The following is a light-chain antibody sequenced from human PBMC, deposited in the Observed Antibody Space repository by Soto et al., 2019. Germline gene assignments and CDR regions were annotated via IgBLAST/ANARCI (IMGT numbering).Light chain of an antibody. CDR3: QQRSYLFT. V-gene: IGKV3-11*01. CDR2: DAS. Sequence: EIVLTQSPATLSLSPGERATLSCRVSQSVGSSSAWYQQKPGQAPRLLIYDASNRATGIPARFSGSGSGTDFTLTINSLEPEDVAVYYCQQRSYLFTFGGGTKV. J-gene: IGKJ4*01. CDR1: QSVGSS.